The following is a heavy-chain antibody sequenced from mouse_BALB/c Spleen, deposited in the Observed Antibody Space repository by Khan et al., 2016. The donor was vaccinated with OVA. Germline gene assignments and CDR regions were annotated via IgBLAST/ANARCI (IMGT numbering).Heavy chain of an antibody. CDR1: GFSLTSYG. Sequence: QVQLKQSGPGLVAPSQSLSLTCTVSGFSLTSYGVHWVRHPPGKGLEWLGVIWAGGSTNYNSARMYRLSIRKDNSKSQVFLKMNSLQTDDTAMYYCARLEDIWGQGTTLTVSS. J-gene: IGHJ2*01. D-gene: IGHD1-3*01. CDR3: ARLEDI. CDR2: IWAGGST. V-gene: IGHV2-9*02.